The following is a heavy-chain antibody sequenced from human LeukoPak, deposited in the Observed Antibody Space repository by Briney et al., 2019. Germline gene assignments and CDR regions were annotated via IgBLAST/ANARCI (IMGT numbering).Heavy chain of an antibody. V-gene: IGHV4-39*01. CDR1: GGSISSSSYY. Sequence: PSETLSLTCAVSGGSISSSSYYWGWIRQPPGKGLEWIGSIYYSGSTYYNPSLKSRVTISVDTSKNQFSLKLSSVTAADTAVYYCASPGDISGYDYSYYFDYWGQGTLVTVSS. CDR3: ASPGDISGYDYSYYFDY. J-gene: IGHJ4*02. D-gene: IGHD5-12*01. CDR2: IYYSGST.